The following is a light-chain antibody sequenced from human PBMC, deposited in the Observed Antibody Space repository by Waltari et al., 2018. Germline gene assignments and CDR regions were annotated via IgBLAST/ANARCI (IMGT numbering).Light chain of an antibody. CDR2: DVT. Sequence: QSALTQPRSVTGSPGQSVTISCTGSSSDVGAYTYVSWYPHNPGKAPKLMISDVTNRPSGVPDRLSGSKSGITASLTISGLHAEDEADYYCCSHAGSYVIFGGGTKLTVL. CDR3: CSHAGSYVI. V-gene: IGLV2-11*01. J-gene: IGLJ2*01. CDR1: SSDVGAYTY.